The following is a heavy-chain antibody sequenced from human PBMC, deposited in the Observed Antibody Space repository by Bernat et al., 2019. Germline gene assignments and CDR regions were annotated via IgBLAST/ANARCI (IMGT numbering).Heavy chain of an antibody. CDR3: ASRARDGRNYDYFDY. D-gene: IGHD5-24*01. Sequence: QLQLHESGPGLVKPSETLSLTCTVSGGSISSNGYYWGWIRQPPGKGLDWIGSMYFDGSTYYNPSLKSRVTISADTSKTQLSLKLASVTAAGTAVYYCASRARDGRNYDYFDYWGQGTPVTVSS. J-gene: IGHJ4*02. CDR2: MYFDGST. CDR1: GGSISSNGYY. V-gene: IGHV4-39*01.